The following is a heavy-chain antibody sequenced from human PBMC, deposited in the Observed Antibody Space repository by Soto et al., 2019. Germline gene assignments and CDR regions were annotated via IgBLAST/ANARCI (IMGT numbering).Heavy chain of an antibody. V-gene: IGHV4-4*07. CDR3: ARDRGYRSGSFGS. Sequence: SETLSLTCIVSGGSISGYYWSWIRQKAGKELEWIGRIYSDGTTNYNPSLKGRDTMSVDTSKKQISLKLTSVTAADTAMYYCARDRGYRSGSFGSWGQGVLVTVSS. CDR2: IYSDGTT. D-gene: IGHD5-18*01. CDR1: GGSISGYY. J-gene: IGHJ5*02.